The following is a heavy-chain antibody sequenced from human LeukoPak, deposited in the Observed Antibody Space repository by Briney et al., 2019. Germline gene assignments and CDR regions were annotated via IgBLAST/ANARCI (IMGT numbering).Heavy chain of an antibody. CDR1: GYSFDNYG. D-gene: IGHD3-10*01. CDR3: ARSALKYYSSGSYF. CDR2: ISTKNDKI. Sequence: ASVKVSCKASGYSFDNYGFSWMRQAPGQGLEWMGWISTKNDKINYAPKFQDRVTMTTDTSTSTAYMELRNLRSDDTAVYYCARSALKYYSSGSYFWGQGTLVTVSS. J-gene: IGHJ4*02. V-gene: IGHV1-18*04.